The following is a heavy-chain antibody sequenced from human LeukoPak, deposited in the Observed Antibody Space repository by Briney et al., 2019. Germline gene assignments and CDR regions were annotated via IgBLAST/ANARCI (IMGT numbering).Heavy chain of an antibody. J-gene: IGHJ6*03. CDR3: ARGGMNYYYYYYMDV. CDR2: INHSGST. Sequence: PETLSLTCAVYGGSFSGYYWSWIRQPPGKGLEWIGEINHSGSTNYNPSLKSRVTISVDTSKNQFSLKLSSVTAADTAVYYCARGGMNYYYYYYMDVWGKGTTVTVSS. D-gene: IGHD1-14*01. CDR1: GGSFSGYY. V-gene: IGHV4-34*01.